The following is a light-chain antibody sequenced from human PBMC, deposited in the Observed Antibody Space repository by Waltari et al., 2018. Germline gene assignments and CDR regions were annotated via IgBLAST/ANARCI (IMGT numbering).Light chain of an antibody. J-gene: IGKJ3*01. Sequence: EIVMTQSPATLSLSPGERATLSCRASQSVSSSLAWYQQKPGQAPRLLIYGASSRATGIPDRFSSSGSGTDFTLTISSLEPEDVAVYYCLQRSNWPFTFGPGTKLDIK. CDR2: GAS. CDR1: QSVSSS. CDR3: LQRSNWPFT. V-gene: IGKV3-15*01.